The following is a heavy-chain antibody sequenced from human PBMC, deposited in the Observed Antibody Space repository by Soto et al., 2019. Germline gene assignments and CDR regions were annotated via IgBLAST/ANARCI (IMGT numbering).Heavy chain of an antibody. CDR2: IGPASGDT. J-gene: IGHJ4*02. Sequence: ASVKVSCKASGYTFTGHYIHWVRQAPGQGPEWMGEIGPASGDTRYAQKFQGRVTMTRDTSITTVYMELNNLSPHDTAVYYCGRGRSGQLVVFYWGQGTPVTVPS. V-gene: IGHV1-2*02. CDR1: GYTFTGHY. D-gene: IGHD3-10*01. CDR3: GRGRSGQLVVFY.